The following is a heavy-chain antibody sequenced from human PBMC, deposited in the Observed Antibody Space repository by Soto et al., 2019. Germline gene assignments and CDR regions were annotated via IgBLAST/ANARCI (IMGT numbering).Heavy chain of an antibody. Sequence: QVQLVQSGAEVKKPGSSVKVSCKASGGTFSSYTISWVRQAPGQGLEWMGRIIPILGIANYAQKFQGRVTITADXXTXTXXMELSSLRSEDTAVYYCARADLGYCSGGSCYSGDYWGQGALVTVSS. CDR2: IIPILGIA. CDR1: GGTFSSYT. J-gene: IGHJ4*02. D-gene: IGHD2-15*01. V-gene: IGHV1-69*02. CDR3: ARADLGYCSGGSCYSGDY.